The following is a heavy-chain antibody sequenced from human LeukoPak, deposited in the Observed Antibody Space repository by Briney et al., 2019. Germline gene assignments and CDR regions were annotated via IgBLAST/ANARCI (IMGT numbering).Heavy chain of an antibody. CDR1: GYSFTANY. CDR2: INPNSGTT. V-gene: IGHV1-2*02. D-gene: IGHD3-22*01. Sequence: ASVKVSCEASGYSFTANYMHWVRQAPGQGLEWMGCINPNSGTTNYAQNFQGRVTMTRDTSIRTAYMELSRLSSDDTAVYYCARGRDYYDKSGLDYWGQGTPVTVSS. J-gene: IGHJ4*02. CDR3: ARGRDYYDKSGLDY.